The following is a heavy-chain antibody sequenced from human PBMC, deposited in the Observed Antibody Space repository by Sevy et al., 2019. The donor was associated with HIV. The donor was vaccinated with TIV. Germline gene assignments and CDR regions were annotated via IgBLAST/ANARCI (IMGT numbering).Heavy chain of an antibody. CDR1: GFTFDDFA. CDR2: INWNSGRT. Sequence: GGSLRLSCAASGFTFDDFAMHWARQSPGKGLEWVSGINWNSGRTEYADSVKGRFTISRHNTKDSLYLQMHSLRHEDTAFYYCAKDRAASGPGWYFDLWGRGTLVTVSS. J-gene: IGHJ2*01. V-gene: IGHV3-9*01. CDR3: AKDRAASGPGWYFDL. D-gene: IGHD6-13*01.